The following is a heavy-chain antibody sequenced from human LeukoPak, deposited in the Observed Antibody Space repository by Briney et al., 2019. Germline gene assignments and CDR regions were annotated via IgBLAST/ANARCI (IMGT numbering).Heavy chain of an antibody. D-gene: IGHD1-14*01. CDR2: IIPIFGTA. CDR1: GGTFSSYA. J-gene: IGHJ3*02. CDR3: ARVTGRPNGAFDI. Sequence: GASVKVSCKASGGTFSSYAISWARQAPGQGLEWMGGIIPIFGTANYAQKFQGRVTITADESTSTAYMELSSLRSEDTAVYYCARVTGRPNGAFDIWGQGTMVTVSS. V-gene: IGHV1-69*13.